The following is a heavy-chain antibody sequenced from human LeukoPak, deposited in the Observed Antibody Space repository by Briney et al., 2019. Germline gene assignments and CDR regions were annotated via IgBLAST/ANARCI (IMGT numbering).Heavy chain of an antibody. D-gene: IGHD3-10*01. V-gene: IGHV6-1*01. CDR3: AAGSPPDH. Sequence: SQTLSLTCAISGDRVSSNSAAWNWIRQSPSRGLEWLGRTYYRSKWYNDYAESVKSRISISPDTSKNQISLRLESVTSEDTAVYYCAAGSPPDHWGQGTLVTVSS. CDR2: TYYRSKWYN. J-gene: IGHJ4*02. CDR1: GDRVSSNSAA.